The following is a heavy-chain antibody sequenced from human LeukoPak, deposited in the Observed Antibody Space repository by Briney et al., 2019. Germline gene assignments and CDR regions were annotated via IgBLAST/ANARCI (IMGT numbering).Heavy chain of an antibody. V-gene: IGHV4-34*01. CDR2: INHSGST. J-gene: IGHJ4*02. D-gene: IGHD6-19*01. CDR3: ARASGSGWSLGNY. CDR1: GGSFSGYY. Sequence: SETLSLTCAVYGGSFSGYYWSWIRQPPAKGLEWIGEINHSGSTNYNPSLKSRVTISVDTSKNQFSLKLSSVTAADTAVYYCARASGSGWSLGNYWGQGTLVTVSS.